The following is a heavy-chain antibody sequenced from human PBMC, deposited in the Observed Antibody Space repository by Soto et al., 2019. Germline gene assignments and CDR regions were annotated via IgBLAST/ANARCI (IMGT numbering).Heavy chain of an antibody. CDR3: ARNSWNVPPAFDF. J-gene: IGHJ4*02. CDR1: ALNVSTNLAG. CDR2: TYYRSKRNI. D-gene: IGHD2-2*01. Sequence: RSLPYELSALNVSTNLAGLNWLMPSPSRSLVRVGMTYYRSKRNIYYEASVKVRITVNPDTFKNQISLQLNSVTPEDTGGYYCARNSWNVPPAFDFWGQGIQVTVSS. V-gene: IGHV6-1*01.